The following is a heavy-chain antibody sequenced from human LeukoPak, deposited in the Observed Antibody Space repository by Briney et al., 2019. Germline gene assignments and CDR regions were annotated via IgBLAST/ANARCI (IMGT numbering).Heavy chain of an antibody. Sequence: SQTLSLTCAISGDSVSSNSAAWHWIRQSPSRGLERLGRTYYRSKWYNDYAVSVKSRITINPDTSKNQFSLQLNSVTPEDTAVYYCARVSTVGDYSSSFDYWGQGTLVTVSS. CDR2: TYYRSKWYN. J-gene: IGHJ4*02. CDR1: GDSVSSNSAA. D-gene: IGHD6-6*01. CDR3: ARVSTVGDYSSSFDY. V-gene: IGHV6-1*01.